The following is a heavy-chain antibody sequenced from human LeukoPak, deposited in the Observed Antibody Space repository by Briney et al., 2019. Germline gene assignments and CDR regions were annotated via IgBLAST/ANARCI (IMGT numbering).Heavy chain of an antibody. CDR3: ARDLVTPQPSYDFWSGYEGLAFDI. CDR1: GGSISSGGYY. D-gene: IGHD3-3*01. CDR2: IYYSGST. Sequence: SETLSLTCTVSGGSISSGGYYWSWIRQHPGKGLEWIGYIYYSGSTYYNPSLKSRVTISVDTSKNQFSLKLSSMTAADTAVYYCARDLVTPQPSYDFWSGYEGLAFDIWGQGTMVTVSS. J-gene: IGHJ3*02. V-gene: IGHV4-31*03.